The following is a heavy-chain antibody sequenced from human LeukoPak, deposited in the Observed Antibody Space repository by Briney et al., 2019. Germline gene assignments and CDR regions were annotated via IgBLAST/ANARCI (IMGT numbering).Heavy chain of an antibody. V-gene: IGHV3-33*01. CDR3: AREGGSYTFDY. CDR2: IWYDGSNK. J-gene: IGHJ4*02. CDR1: GFTFSSYG. Sequence: PGGSLRLSCAASGFTFSSYGMHWVRQAPGKGLEWVAVIWYDGSNKYYADSVKGRFTISRDNSKNTLYLQMNSLRAEDTAVYYWAREGGSYTFDYWGQGTLVTVSS. D-gene: IGHD1-26*01.